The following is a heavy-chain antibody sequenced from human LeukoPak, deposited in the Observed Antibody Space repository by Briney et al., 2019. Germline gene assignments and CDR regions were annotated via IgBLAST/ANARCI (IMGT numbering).Heavy chain of an antibody. CDR3: ARGRRYCSSTSCYRYWFDP. V-gene: IGHV1-8*01. D-gene: IGHD2-2*02. CDR2: MNPNSGNT. Sequence: ASVKVSCKASGYTFTGYDINWVRQATGQGLEWMGWMNPNSGNTGYAQKFQGRVTMTRNTPISTAYMELSSLRSEDTAVYYCARGRRYCSSTSCYRYWFDPWGQGTLVTVSS. J-gene: IGHJ5*02. CDR1: GYTFTGYD.